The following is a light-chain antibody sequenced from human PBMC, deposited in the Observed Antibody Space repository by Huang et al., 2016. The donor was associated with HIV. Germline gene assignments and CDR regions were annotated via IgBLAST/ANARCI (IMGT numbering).Light chain of an antibody. CDR3: QQYNNWPPWT. J-gene: IGKJ1*01. V-gene: IGKV3-15*01. CDR1: QSVNNK. Sequence: EVVMTQSPVTLSVSLGERATLSCRASQSVNNKLAWFQQKPGQAPRLLIHDASIRATGIPDRCRCSGSGTEFTLTISSLQSEDFAVYYCQQYNNWPPWTFGQGTKVEIK. CDR2: DAS.